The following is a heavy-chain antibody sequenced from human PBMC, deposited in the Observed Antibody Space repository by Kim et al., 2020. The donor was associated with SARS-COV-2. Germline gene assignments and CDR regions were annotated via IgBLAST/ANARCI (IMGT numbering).Heavy chain of an antibody. D-gene: IGHD3-10*01. J-gene: IGHJ4*02. CDR2: ISDDTGTT. CDR3: VKKQHYHFEY. CDR1: GFTVTNFA. Sequence: GGSLRLSCAAAGFTVTNFAMSWVRQAPGKGLEWVSLISDDTGTTYIADSVKGRFTISRDISKNTLYLQMNSLRVEDTAIYYCVKKQHYHFEYWGQGTLVTVSS. V-gene: IGHV3-23*01.